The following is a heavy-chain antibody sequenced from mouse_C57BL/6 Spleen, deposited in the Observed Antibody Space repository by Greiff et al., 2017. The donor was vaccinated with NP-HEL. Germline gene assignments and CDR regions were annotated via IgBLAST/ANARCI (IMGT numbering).Heavy chain of an antibody. CDR2: ISDGGSYT. V-gene: IGHV5-4*01. CDR3: ARDEGYDAMDY. Sequence: EVKVVESGGGLVKPGGSLKLSCAASGFTFSSYAMSWVRQTPEKRLEWVATISDGGSYTYYPDNVKGRFTISRDNAKNNLYLQMSHLKSEDTAMYYCARDEGYDAMDYWGQGTSVTVSS. CDR1: GFTFSSYA. J-gene: IGHJ4*01.